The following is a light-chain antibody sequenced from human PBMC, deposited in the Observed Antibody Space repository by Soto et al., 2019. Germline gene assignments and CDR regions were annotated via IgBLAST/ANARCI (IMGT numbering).Light chain of an antibody. CDR2: YAS. CDR1: QSVSSY. V-gene: IGKV3-11*01. Sequence: EIVLTQSPATLSLSPGNRATLSCRASQSVSSYLSWYQQKPGQAPRLLIYYASNRATGIPARFSGSGSGTDFTLTITSLEPEDFAVYYCQQRSNWPSTFGGGTKVESK. J-gene: IGKJ4*01. CDR3: QQRSNWPST.